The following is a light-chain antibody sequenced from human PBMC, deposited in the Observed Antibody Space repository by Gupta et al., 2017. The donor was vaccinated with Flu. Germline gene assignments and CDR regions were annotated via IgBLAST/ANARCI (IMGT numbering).Light chain of an antibody. Sequence: GDRITITCRASQSITTSLNWYQQKPGKAPKVLIYAASSLESGVPSRFSGSGSGTDFTLTINSLQPEDFATYYCQQSYNMPRTFGQGTKVDIK. CDR3: QQSYNMPRT. J-gene: IGKJ1*01. CDR1: QSITTS. V-gene: IGKV1-39*01. CDR2: AAS.